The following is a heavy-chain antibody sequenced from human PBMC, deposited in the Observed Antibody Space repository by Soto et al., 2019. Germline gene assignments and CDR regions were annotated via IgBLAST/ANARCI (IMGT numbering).Heavy chain of an antibody. V-gene: IGHV3-23*01. CDR1: GFSVTSFA. J-gene: IGHJ4*02. CDR2: ISASGGST. CDR3: AKVLSSGSYSGALEY. D-gene: IGHD1-26*01. Sequence: GGSLRLSCVASGFSVTSFAMSWVRQAPGKGLEWASAISASGGSTYADSVKGRFTISRDNSKNTLYLQMNSLRVEDTAVYYCAKVLSSGSYSGALEYWGQGALVTVSS.